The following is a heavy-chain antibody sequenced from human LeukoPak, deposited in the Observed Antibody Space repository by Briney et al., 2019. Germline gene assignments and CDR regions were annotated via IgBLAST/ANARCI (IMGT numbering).Heavy chain of an antibody. V-gene: IGHV3-53*01. CDR1: GFSASANY. D-gene: IGHD6-13*01. CDR3: AGSITTPGGFDY. Sequence: PGGSLRLSCAASGFSASANYIIWVRQAPRKGLEWVSVIYGGDKTNHADSVKGRFTISRDSSENTLYLQMNSLRAEDTAVYYCAGSITTPGGFDYWGQGTPVTVSS. J-gene: IGHJ4*02. CDR2: IYGGDKT.